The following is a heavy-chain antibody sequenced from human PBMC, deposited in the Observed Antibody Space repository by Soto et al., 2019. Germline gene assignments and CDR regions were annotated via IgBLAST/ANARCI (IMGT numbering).Heavy chain of an antibody. J-gene: IGHJ6*02. V-gene: IGHV5-10-1*01. CDR3: ARVPHIYYDLLSGPSSAFYYYVMDV. Sequence: PGESLKISCEGSGYGFTSYWITWVRQMPGKGLEWMGRVDPSDSSTTYSPSFQGRVTISADKSFSTAYLQWSSLKASDTAIYYCARVPHIYYDLLSGPSSAFYYYVMDVWGQGTSVTVSS. CDR2: VDPSDSST. D-gene: IGHD3-3*01. CDR1: GYGFTSYW.